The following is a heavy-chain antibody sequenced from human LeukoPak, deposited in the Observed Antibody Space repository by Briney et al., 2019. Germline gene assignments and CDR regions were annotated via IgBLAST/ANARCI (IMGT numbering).Heavy chain of an antibody. CDR3: ARHLFTGGSYYFDY. V-gene: IGHV5-51*01. CDR1: GYSSTSYW. D-gene: IGHD3-16*01. CDR2: IYPYDSDT. J-gene: IGHJ4*02. Sequence: GESLKISCKGSGYSSTSYWIGWVRQVPGKGLEWMGIIYPYDSDTRYSPSFQGQVTISADKSLSTAYLQWSSLKASDTAMYYCARHLFTGGSYYFDYWGQGTLVTVSS.